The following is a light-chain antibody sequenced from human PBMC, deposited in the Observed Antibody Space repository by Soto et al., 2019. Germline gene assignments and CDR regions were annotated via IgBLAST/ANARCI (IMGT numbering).Light chain of an antibody. CDR3: QQCATSPLT. CDR2: DAS. CDR1: QSVGNNY. V-gene: IGKV3-20*01. J-gene: IGKJ1*01. Sequence: EIVLTQSPGTLSLSPGERATLSCRASQSVGNNYVAWYQQKPGQAPRLLIHDASSRATGIPDRFSGSGSGTDFTLTISRLELEDLAVYFCQQCATSPLTFGQGTRVDIE.